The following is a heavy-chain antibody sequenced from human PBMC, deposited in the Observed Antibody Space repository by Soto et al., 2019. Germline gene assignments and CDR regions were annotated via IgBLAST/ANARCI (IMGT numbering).Heavy chain of an antibody. D-gene: IGHD1-26*01. Sequence: QVQLVQSGAEVKKPGASVKVSCKTSGYTFTDYHMHWMRQAPGQGLEWMGWINPNSGGTNYAQKFQGWVTMTRDTSISTVYMELTRLRSDDTAVYFCARDGGINGMDVWGQGTTVTVSS. CDR2: INPNSGGT. CDR1: GYTFTDYH. V-gene: IGHV1-2*04. CDR3: ARDGGINGMDV. J-gene: IGHJ6*02.